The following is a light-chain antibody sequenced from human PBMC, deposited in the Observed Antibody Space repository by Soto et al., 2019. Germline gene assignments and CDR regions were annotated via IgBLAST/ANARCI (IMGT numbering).Light chain of an antibody. CDR3: QHRGNWPLT. V-gene: IGKV3-11*01. CDR1: QSVSSY. Sequence: EIVLTQSPATLSLSPGERATLFCRASQSVSSYLAWYQQKPGQAPRLLIYDASNRATGIPARFSGSGSGTDFTLTISSLEPEDFAVYYCQHRGNWPLTFGGGTKVEIK. J-gene: IGKJ4*01. CDR2: DAS.